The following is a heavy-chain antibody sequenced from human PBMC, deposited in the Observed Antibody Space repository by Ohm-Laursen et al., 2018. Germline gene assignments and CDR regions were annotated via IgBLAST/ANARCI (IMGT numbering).Heavy chain of an antibody. Sequence: SETLSLTCTVSGGSISSGGYYWSWIRQHPGKGLEWIGYIYYSGSTYYNPSLKSRVTISVDTSKNQFSLKLSSVTAADTAVYYCARGSTNDVFDIWGQGTMVTVS. CDR2: IYYSGST. J-gene: IGHJ3*02. CDR1: GGSISSGGYY. D-gene: IGHD6-13*01. V-gene: IGHV4-31*03. CDR3: ARGSTNDVFDI.